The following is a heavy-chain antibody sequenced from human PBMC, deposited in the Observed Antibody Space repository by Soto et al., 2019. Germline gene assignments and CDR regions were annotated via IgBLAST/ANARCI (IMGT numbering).Heavy chain of an antibody. CDR1: GGSISSYY. J-gene: IGHJ6*02. V-gene: IGHV4-4*07. CDR2: IYTSGST. Sequence: SETLSLTCTVSGGSISSYYWSWIRQPAVKGLEWIVRIYTSGSTNYNPSLKSRVTMSVDTSKNQFSLKLSSVTAADTAVYYCARDTYYYDSSGYPGPGYYYGMDVWGQGTTVTVSS. D-gene: IGHD3-22*01. CDR3: ARDTYYYDSSGYPGPGYYYGMDV.